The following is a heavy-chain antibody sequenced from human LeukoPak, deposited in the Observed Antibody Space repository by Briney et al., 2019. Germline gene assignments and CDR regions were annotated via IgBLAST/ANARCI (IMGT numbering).Heavy chain of an antibody. Sequence: TGGSLRLSCAVSGFTVSSNYMSWVRQPPGKGLEWVSVIYSGGSTYYADSVKGRFTISRHDSRDTLYLQMNSLRVKDTAVYYCTRGLSGVNPFDYWGQGTLVTVSS. CDR1: GFTVSSNY. V-gene: IGHV3-53*04. D-gene: IGHD2-8*01. CDR2: IYSGGST. J-gene: IGHJ4*02. CDR3: TRGLSGVNPFDY.